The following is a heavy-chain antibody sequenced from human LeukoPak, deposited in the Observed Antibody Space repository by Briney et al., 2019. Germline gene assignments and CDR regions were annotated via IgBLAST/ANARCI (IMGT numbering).Heavy chain of an antibody. CDR2: ISSSSSYI. J-gene: IGHJ4*02. D-gene: IGHD6-6*01. CDR1: GFIFSTNA. V-gene: IGHV3-21*01. CDR3: ARGWYSSSSHIDY. Sequence: PGGSLRLSCAASGFIFSTNAMNWVRQAPGKGLEWVSSISSSSSYIYYADSVKGRFTISRDNAKNSLYLQMNSLRAEDTAVYYCARGWYSSSSHIDYWGQGTLVTVSS.